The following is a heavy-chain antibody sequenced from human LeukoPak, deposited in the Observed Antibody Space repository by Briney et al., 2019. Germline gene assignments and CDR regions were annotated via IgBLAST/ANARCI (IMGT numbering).Heavy chain of an antibody. D-gene: IGHD1-26*01. CDR2: INDNGGRT. CDR3: VKDVGGSYAFDY. V-gene: IGHV3-64D*09. J-gene: IGHJ4*02. CDR1: GFTFSRYA. Sequence: GGSLRLSCSASGFTFSRYAMHWVRQAPGKGLEYVSGINDNGGRTHYGDSVKGRFSISRDNSKNTLHLRMSTLRAEDTALYYCVKDVGGSYAFDYWGQGILVTVAS.